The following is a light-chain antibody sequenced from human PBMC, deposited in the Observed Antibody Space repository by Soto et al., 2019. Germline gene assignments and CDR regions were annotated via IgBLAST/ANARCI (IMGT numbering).Light chain of an antibody. CDR1: SSNIGAGYD. CDR3: QSYDSRLSGKV. Sequence: QSVLTQPPSVSGAPGQRVTISCTGSSSNIGAGYDVHWYQQVPGTAPKLLMYGNTNRPSGVPDRFSGSKSGTSASLAITGLQAEDEADYYCQSYDSRLSGKVSGTGAKVTVL. J-gene: IGLJ1*01. CDR2: GNT. V-gene: IGLV1-40*01.